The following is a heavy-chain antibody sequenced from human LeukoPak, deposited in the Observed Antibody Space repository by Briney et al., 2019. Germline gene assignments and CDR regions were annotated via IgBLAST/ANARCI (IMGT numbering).Heavy chain of an antibody. V-gene: IGHV3-23*01. CDR3: AKSQDGGRLFHFDY. D-gene: IGHD1-26*01. CDR1: GFTFSSYA. CDR2: MSGSGGST. Sequence: GGSLRLSCAASGFTFSSYAMSWVRQAPGKGLEWGSVMSGSGGSTYSADSVKGRFTISRDNSKNTLYLQMNSLRAEDTAVYFCAKSQDGGRLFHFDYWGQGTLVTVSS. J-gene: IGHJ4*02.